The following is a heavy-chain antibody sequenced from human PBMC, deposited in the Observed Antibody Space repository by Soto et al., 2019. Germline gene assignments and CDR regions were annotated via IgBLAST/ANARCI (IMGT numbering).Heavy chain of an antibody. V-gene: IGHV4-4*02. D-gene: IGHD5-12*01. Sequence: SETLSLTCAFSGGSISISSWLIWVLQPPGKGLEWIGEIYHTGNTNYNPPLESRVTISVDKSKNQFSLNLNSVTAADTAMYYSARRGDGYNNFDLWGQGTQVTVSS. CDR2: IYHTGNT. J-gene: IGHJ4*02. CDR3: ARRGDGYNNFDL. CDR1: GGSISISSW.